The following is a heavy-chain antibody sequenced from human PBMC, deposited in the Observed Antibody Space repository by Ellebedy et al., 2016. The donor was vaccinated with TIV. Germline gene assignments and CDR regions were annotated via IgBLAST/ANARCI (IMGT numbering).Heavy chain of an antibody. CDR3: APRGNTWDFDP. V-gene: IGHV5-10-1*01. J-gene: IGHJ2*01. D-gene: IGHD4-23*01. CDR2: IYPSDRYT. CDR1: GHSFSSYW. Sequence: PGGSLRLSCQGSGHSFSSYWIPWVRQMSGKGLEWMGRIYPSDRYTIYSPSFQGPLSISFDKSVNTAYLQWNSLQASDTALYYCAPRGNTWDFDPWGRGTLVTVSS.